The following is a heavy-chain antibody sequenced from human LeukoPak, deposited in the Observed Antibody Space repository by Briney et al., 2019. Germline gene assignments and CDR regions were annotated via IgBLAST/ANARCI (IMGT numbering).Heavy chain of an antibody. Sequence: GGSLRLSCAASGFTFDDYGMGWVRQAPGKGLEWVSGINWNGGSTGYADSVKGRFTISRDNAKNSLYLQMNSLRAEDTALYYCARAHIAAAGPVTGAFDIWGQGTMVTVSS. J-gene: IGHJ3*02. V-gene: IGHV3-20*04. CDR1: GFTFDDYG. D-gene: IGHD6-13*01. CDR3: ARAHIAAAGPVTGAFDI. CDR2: INWNGGST.